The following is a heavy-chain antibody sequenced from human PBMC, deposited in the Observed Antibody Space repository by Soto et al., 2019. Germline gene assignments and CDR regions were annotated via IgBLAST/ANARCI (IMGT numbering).Heavy chain of an antibody. V-gene: IGHV1-18*01. Sequence: QVQLVQSGAEVKKPGASVKVSCKASGYTFTSYCISWVRQAPGQGLERMGWIGAYNGNTKYTQNLQGRVTMTTDTSTITAYMELRSLGSDDTVVYYCARASAIFAQARFDPWVQGTLVTVSS. J-gene: IGHJ5*02. CDR1: GYTFTSYC. CDR2: IGAYNGNT. CDR3: ARASAIFAQARFDP. D-gene: IGHD3-3*01.